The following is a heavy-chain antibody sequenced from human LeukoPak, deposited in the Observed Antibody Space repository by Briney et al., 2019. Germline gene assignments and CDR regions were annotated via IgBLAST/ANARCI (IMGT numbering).Heavy chain of an antibody. Sequence: SETLSLTCTVSGGSISSYYWSWIRQPPGKGLEWIGYIYYSGSTNYNPSLKSRVTISVDTSKNQFSLKLSSVTAADTAVYYCAGDDSSGYSLVYWGQGTLVTVSS. V-gene: IGHV4-59*01. J-gene: IGHJ4*02. CDR3: AGDDSSGYSLVY. D-gene: IGHD3-22*01. CDR1: GGSISSYY. CDR2: IYYSGST.